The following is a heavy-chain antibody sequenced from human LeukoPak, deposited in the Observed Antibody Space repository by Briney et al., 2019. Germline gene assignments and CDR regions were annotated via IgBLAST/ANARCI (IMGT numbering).Heavy chain of an antibody. V-gene: IGHV1-69*05. D-gene: IGHD1-26*01. CDR1: GDIFNSYS. Sequence: SVKVSCKASGDIFNSYSISWVRQAPGQGLEWMGGIIPIFGSANYAQNFQGRVTFTTDQSTSTAYMELSSLSSEDTAVYCCARVGRSRGSLPNSYYYMDVWGKGTTVTVSS. J-gene: IGHJ6*03. CDR2: IIPIFGSA. CDR3: ARVGRSRGSLPNSYYYMDV.